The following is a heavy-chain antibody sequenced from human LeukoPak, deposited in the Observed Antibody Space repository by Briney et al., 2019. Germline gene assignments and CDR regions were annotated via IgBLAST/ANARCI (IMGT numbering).Heavy chain of an antibody. CDR2: IKQDGSEK. D-gene: IGHD1-1*01. J-gene: IGHJ4*02. V-gene: IGHV3-7*01. CDR1: KLSFGSYW. CDR3: ARTIFSRYNWNDVSYFDY. Sequence: GGSLRLSCAASKLSFGSYWMSWVRQAPGKGLEWVANIKQDGSEKYYVDSVKGRFIISRDNTKNSLYLQMNSLRAEDTAVYYCARTIFSRYNWNDVSYFDYWGQGTLVTVSS.